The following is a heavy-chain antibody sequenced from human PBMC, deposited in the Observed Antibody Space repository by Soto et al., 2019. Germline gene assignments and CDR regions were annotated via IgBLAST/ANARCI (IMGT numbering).Heavy chain of an antibody. CDR2: ISAIGDST. CDR1: EFAFSTFG. CDR3: ATVGPYSPRWDF. V-gene: IGHV3-23*01. D-gene: IGHD2-15*01. Sequence: EVQVLESGGGLVQPGGSLRLSCVFSEFAFSTFGMSWVRQAPGKGLESVSSISAIGDSTYHADSVKGRFSISRDNSRNSLYLQMNNLRAEVTAVYYCATVGPYSPRWDFWGQGTVVSVSS. J-gene: IGHJ3*01.